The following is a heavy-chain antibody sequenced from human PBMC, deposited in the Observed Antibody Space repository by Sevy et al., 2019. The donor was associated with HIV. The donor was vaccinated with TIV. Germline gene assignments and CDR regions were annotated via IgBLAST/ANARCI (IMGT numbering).Heavy chain of an antibody. CDR2: ISGSGGST. D-gene: IGHD3-10*01. V-gene: IGHV3-23*01. Sequence: GGSLRLSCAASGFTFSIYAMSWVRQAPGKGLEWVSAISGSGGSTYYADSVKGRFTISRNNSKNTLYLQMNSLRAEDTAVYYCAKYNRAQVTMVRVVMVYYYYGMDVWGQGTTVTVSS. J-gene: IGHJ6*02. CDR1: GFTFSIYA. CDR3: AKYNRAQVTMVRVVMVYYYYGMDV.